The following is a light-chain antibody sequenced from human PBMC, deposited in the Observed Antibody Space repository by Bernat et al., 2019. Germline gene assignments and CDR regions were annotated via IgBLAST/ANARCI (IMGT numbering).Light chain of an antibody. Sequence: DIVMTQSPDSLAVSLGERATINCKSSQSVLYSSNNENYLAWYQHKPGQPPNLLISWASTRESGVPDRFSGSGSGTDFTLTISSLQAEDVAVYYCQQYYSTPLTFGGGTKVEIK. CDR3: QQYYSTPLT. CDR2: WAS. J-gene: IGKJ4*01. CDR1: QSVLYSSNNENY. V-gene: IGKV4-1*01.